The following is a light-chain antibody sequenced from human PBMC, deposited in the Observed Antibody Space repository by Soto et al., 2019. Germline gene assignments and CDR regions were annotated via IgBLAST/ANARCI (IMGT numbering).Light chain of an antibody. CDR2: GTS. CDR1: QSISKY. V-gene: IGKV1-39*01. CDR3: QQGYSRLLT. J-gene: IGKJ4*01. Sequence: DIQMTQSPSSLSASVGDRITLTCRASQSISKYLNWYQVKSGKGPKLLIYGTSTLQSGVPSRFSGSGSGTHFTLTISNLQPEDFAVYYCQQGYSRLLTFGGGTRVEIK.